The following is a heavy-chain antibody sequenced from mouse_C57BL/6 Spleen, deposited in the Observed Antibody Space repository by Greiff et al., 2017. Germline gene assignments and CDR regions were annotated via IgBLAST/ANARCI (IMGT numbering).Heavy chain of an antibody. CDR2: IDPEDGET. D-gene: IGHD3-1*01. CDR3: ARARPSGFDY. Sequence: EVQLQESGAELVKPGASVKLSCTASRFNIKDYYMHWVKQRTEQGLEWIGRIDPEDGETKYAPQFQGKATITADTSSHTAYLQLRSLTSEDTAVYYCARARPSGFDYWGQGTTLTVSS. J-gene: IGHJ2*01. V-gene: IGHV14-2*01. CDR1: RFNIKDYY.